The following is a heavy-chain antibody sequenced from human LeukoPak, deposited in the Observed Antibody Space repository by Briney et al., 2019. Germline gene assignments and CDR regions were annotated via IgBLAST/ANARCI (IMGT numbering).Heavy chain of an antibody. CDR3: ARGEHSSFDY. J-gene: IGHJ4*02. V-gene: IGHV3-7*01. Sequence: GGSLRLSCAASGLTLGNYWMSWVRQAPGKGLEWVANIKEDGSEKYYVDSVKGRFTISKDNAKNSLYLQMNSLRAEDAAVYYCARGEHSSFDYWGQGTLVTVSS. CDR2: IKEDGSEK. CDR1: GLTLGNYW. D-gene: IGHD6-6*01.